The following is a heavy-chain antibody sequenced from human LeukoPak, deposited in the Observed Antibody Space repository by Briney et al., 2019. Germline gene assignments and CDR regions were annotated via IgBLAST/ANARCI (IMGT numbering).Heavy chain of an antibody. D-gene: IGHD5-18*01. Sequence: GASVKVSCKASGYTFTGYYMHWVRQGPGQGLERMGWINPNSGGTNYAQKFQGRVTMTRDTSISTAYMDLSRLRSVDTDVYYCARPRAFSYGQMYYFDHWGQGALVTVSS. CDR3: ARPRAFSYGQMYYFDH. CDR2: INPNSGGT. V-gene: IGHV1-2*02. J-gene: IGHJ4*02. CDR1: GYTFTGYY.